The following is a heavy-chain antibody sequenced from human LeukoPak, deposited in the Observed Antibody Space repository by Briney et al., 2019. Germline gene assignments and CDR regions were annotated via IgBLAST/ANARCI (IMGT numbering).Heavy chain of an antibody. J-gene: IGHJ5*02. CDR2: VYTSGST. D-gene: IGHD4-17*01. V-gene: IGHV4-4*07. Sequence: SETLSLTCTVSGGSISSYYWSWIRQPAGKGLEWIGRVYTSGSTNCNPSLKSRVTMSVDTSKNQFSLKLSSVTAADTAVYYCGRDQTAPDDYGDWHNNWFDPWGQGTLVTVSS. CDR1: GGSISSYY. CDR3: GRDQTAPDDYGDWHNNWFDP.